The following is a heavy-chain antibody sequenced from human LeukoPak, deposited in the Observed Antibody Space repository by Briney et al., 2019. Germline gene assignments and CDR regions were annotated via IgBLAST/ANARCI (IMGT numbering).Heavy chain of an antibody. CDR1: GYTFAGQY. J-gene: IGHJ5*02. CDR3: ARTSHESVLYWSDP. V-gene: IGHV1-2*02. D-gene: IGHD3-16*01. CDR2: INPNSGDT. Sequence: ASVKVSCKASGYTFAGQYLHWVRQAPGQGLEWMGWINPNSGDTNYAQKFQGRVTMTTDTSTSTAYMELRSLRSDDTAVYYCARTSHESVLYWSDPWGQGTLVNVSS.